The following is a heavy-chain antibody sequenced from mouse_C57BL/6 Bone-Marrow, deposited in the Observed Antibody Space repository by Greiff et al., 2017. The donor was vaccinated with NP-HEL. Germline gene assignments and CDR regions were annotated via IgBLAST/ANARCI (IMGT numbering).Heavy chain of an antibody. D-gene: IGHD2-1*01. V-gene: IGHV5-15*01. CDR3: ERQRSIYYGNSYAMDY. CDR2: ISNLAYRI. CDR1: GFTFSDYG. J-gene: IGHJ4*01. Sequence: DVKLVESGGGLVQPGGSLKLSCAASGFTFSDYGMAWVRQAPRKGPEWVAFISNLAYRIYYADTVTGRFTISRENAKNTLYLEMSSLRSEDTAMYYCERQRSIYYGNSYAMDYWGQGTSVTVSS.